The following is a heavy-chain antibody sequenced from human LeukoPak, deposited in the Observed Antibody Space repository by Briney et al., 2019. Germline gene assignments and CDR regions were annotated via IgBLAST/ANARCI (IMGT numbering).Heavy chain of an antibody. Sequence: PPETLSLTCAVYGGSFSGYYWSWIRQPPGKGLEWIGEINHSGSTNYNPSLKSRVTISVDTSKNQFSLKLSSVTAADTAVYYCARTPTIFGVVMGYYYGMDVWGQGTTVTVSS. CDR3: ARTPTIFGVVMGYYYGMDV. CDR2: INHSGST. D-gene: IGHD3-3*01. V-gene: IGHV4-34*01. J-gene: IGHJ6*02. CDR1: GGSFSGYY.